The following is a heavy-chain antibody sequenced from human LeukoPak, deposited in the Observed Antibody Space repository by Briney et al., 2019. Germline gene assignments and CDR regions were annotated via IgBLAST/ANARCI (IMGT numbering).Heavy chain of an antibody. CDR2: IKQDGSEK. CDR3: ARQGAIGGSYRNWFDP. J-gene: IGHJ5*02. CDR1: GFTFSSYW. V-gene: IGHV3-7*01. Sequence: GGSLRLSCAASGFTFSSYWMSWVRQAPGKGLEWVANIKQDGSEKYYVDSVKGRFTISRDNAKNSLYLQMNSLRAEDTAVYYCARQGAIGGSYRNWFDPWGQGTLVTVSS. D-gene: IGHD1-26*01.